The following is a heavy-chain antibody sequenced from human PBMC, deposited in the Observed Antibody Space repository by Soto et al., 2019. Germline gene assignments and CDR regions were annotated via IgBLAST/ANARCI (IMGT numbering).Heavy chain of an antibody. CDR3: ARRSGSYQYNWFDP. V-gene: IGHV3-23*01. CDR1: GFIFSSYA. D-gene: IGHD1-26*01. Sequence: PGGSLRLSCAASGFIFSSYAMSWVRQAPGKGLEWVSAISGSGGSTYYADSVKGRFTISRDNSKNTLYLQMNSLRAEDTAVYYCARRSGSYQYNWFDPWGQGTLVTVSS. J-gene: IGHJ5*02. CDR2: ISGSGGST.